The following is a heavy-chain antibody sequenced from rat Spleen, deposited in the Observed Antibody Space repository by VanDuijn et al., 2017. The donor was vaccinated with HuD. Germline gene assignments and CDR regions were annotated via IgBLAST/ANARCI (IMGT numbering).Heavy chain of an antibody. V-gene: IGHV5-27*01. Sequence: EVQLVESGGGLMQPGRSLKLSCAASGFTFSNYDMAWVRQAPTKGLEWIASISTGGGSTYYRDSVKGRFTISRDNAKSTLYLQMDNLRSEDTATYHCTTVHDNWFAYWGQGTLVTVSS. CDR2: ISTGGGST. CDR3: TTVHDNWFAY. CDR1: GFTFSNYD. J-gene: IGHJ3*01.